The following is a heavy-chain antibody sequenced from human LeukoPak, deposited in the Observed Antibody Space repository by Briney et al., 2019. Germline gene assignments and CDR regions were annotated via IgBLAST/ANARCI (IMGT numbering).Heavy chain of an antibody. CDR1: GFTFSSYA. CDR3: ARVRSVGGNPHAFNI. CDR2: ISGSGGST. V-gene: IGHV3-23*01. J-gene: IGHJ3*02. Sequence: GGSLRLSCAASGFTFSSYAMSWVRQAPGKGLEWVSAISGSGGSTYYADSVKGRFTISRDNSKNTLYLQMNSLRVEDTALYYCARVRSVGGNPHAFNIWGQGTMVTVSS. D-gene: IGHD4-23*01.